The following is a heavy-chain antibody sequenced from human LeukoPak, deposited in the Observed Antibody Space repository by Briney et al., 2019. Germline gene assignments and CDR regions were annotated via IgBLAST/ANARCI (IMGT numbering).Heavy chain of an antibody. V-gene: IGHV4-59*01. D-gene: IGHD1-1*01. Sequence: SETLSLTCTVSGGSISSYYWSWIRQPPGKGLEWIGYIYYSGSTSYNSSFKSRVTISIDTSKNQFSLRLSSVTAADTAVYYCARGGWNDVLDYWGQGTLVTVSS. CDR3: ARGGWNDVLDY. CDR2: IYYSGST. CDR1: GGSISSYY. J-gene: IGHJ4*02.